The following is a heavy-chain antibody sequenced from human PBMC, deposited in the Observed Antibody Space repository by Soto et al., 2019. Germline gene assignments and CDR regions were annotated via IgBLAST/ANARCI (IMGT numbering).Heavy chain of an antibody. CDR2: IFYTGTT. J-gene: IGHJ4*02. CDR3: ARLVVVAPVANV. V-gene: IGHV4-39*02. CDR1: GGSINYNSYP. D-gene: IGHD2-2*01. Sequence: PSETLSLTCSVSGGSINYNSYPWGWIRQPPGQGLEWIGSIFYTGTTFYNPSLESRVTMSVDTSKNSFSLHLTSVTAADTAVYFCARLVVVAPVANVWGQGTLVTVS.